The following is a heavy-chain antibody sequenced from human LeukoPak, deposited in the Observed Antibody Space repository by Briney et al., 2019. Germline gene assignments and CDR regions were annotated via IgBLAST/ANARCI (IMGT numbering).Heavy chain of an antibody. CDR3: AKGTVITVPAAVNY. J-gene: IGHJ4*02. CDR1: GFTFSNYG. CDR2: IRNDGTYK. V-gene: IGHV3-30*02. D-gene: IGHD2-2*01. Sequence: GGSLRLSCAASGFTFSNYGMHWVRQAPGKVLEWVAFIRNDGTYKHYADSLKGRLTISRDNSRNTLYLQMNSLRAEDTAVYYCAKGTVITVPAAVNYWGQGALVTVSS.